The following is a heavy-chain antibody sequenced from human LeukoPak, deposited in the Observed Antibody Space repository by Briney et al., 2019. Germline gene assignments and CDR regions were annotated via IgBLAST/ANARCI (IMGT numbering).Heavy chain of an antibody. D-gene: IGHD3-10*01. J-gene: IGHJ4*02. Sequence: GRSLRLSCAASGFTFSSYGMHWVRQAPGKGLEWVAVIWYDGSNKYYADSVKGRFTISRDNSKNTLYLQMNSLRAEDTAVYYCAREPRPGDYYGSGSFDYWGQGTLVTVSS. CDR1: GFTFSSYG. CDR2: IWYDGSNK. CDR3: AREPRPGDYYGSGSFDY. V-gene: IGHV3-33*01.